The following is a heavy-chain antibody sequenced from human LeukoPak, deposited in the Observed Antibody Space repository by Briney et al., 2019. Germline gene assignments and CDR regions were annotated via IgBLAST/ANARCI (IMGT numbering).Heavy chain of an antibody. J-gene: IGHJ4*02. CDR2: ISSSSSTI. V-gene: IGHV3-48*01. Sequence: SGGSLRLSCAASGFTFSSYSMNWVRQAPGKGLEWVSYISSSSSTIYYADSVKGRFTISRDNSKNTLYLQMNSLRAEDTAVYYCGRGGWNYDYWGQGTLVTVSS. D-gene: IGHD3-3*01. CDR1: GFTFSSYS. CDR3: GRGGWNYDY.